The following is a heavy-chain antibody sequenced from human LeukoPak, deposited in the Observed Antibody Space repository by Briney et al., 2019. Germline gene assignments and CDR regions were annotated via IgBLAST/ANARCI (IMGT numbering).Heavy chain of an antibody. V-gene: IGHV1-58*02. CDR1: GFTFTSSA. J-gene: IGHJ3*02. CDR2: IVVGSGNT. D-gene: IGHD1-26*01. CDR3: AAECSGSYYYLDAFDI. Sequence: ASVKVSCKASGFTFTSSAMQCVRQARGQRLEWIGWIVVGSGNTNYAQKFQERVTITRDMSTSTAYMELSSLRSEDTAVYYCAAECSGSYYYLDAFDIWGQGTMVTVSS.